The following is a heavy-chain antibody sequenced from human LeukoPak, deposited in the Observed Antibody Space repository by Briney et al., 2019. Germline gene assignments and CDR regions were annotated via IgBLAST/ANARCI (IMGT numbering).Heavy chain of an antibody. CDR3: ASRSPGYYDSSGYYEFDY. Sequence: PSETLSLTCTVSGGSISGSSYYWGWIRQPPGKGLEWIGSIYYSGSTYYNPSLKSRVTISVDTSKNQFSLKLSSVTAADTAVYYCASRSPGYYDSSGYYEFDYWGQGTLVTVSS. J-gene: IGHJ4*02. CDR2: IYYSGST. V-gene: IGHV4-39*01. CDR1: GGSISGSSYY. D-gene: IGHD3-22*01.